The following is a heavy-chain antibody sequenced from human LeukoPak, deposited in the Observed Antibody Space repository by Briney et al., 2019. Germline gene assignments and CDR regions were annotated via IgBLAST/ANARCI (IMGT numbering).Heavy chain of an antibody. CDR2: ISWNSGSI. V-gene: IGHV3-9*01. CDR1: GFTFDDYA. D-gene: IGHD3-10*01. Sequence: GGSLRLSCAASGFTFDDYAMHWVRQAPGKGLEWVSGISWNSGSIGYADSVKGRFTISRDNAKNSLYLQMNSLRAEDTALYYCAKASNSGRVPRLGDYYYYMDVWGKGTTVTISS. J-gene: IGHJ6*03. CDR3: AKASNSGRVPRLGDYYYYMDV.